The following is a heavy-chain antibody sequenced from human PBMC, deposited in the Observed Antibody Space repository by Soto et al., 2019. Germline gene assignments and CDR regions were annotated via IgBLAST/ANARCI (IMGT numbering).Heavy chain of an antibody. J-gene: IGHJ6*02. D-gene: IGHD3-3*01. CDR2: MSHDGSNS. V-gene: IGHV3-30-3*01. CDR3: ARPGSGYDVLSGHYFYYFHAMDV. CDR1: GVSFNTYA. Sequence: GSLGLSCATSGVSFNTYAVHWWRQATGKGREWVAVMSHDGSNSYYADSVKGRFTISRDNSKNTLYLQMNSLRTEDTAVYYCARPGSGYDVLSGHYFYYFHAMDVWGQGTTVTVS.